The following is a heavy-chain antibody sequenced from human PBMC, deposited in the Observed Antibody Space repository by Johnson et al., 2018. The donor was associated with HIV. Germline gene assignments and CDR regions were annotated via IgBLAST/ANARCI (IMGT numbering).Heavy chain of an antibody. CDR2: IKQDGSEK. Sequence: EVQLVESGGGLIQPGGSLRLSCAVFGFTVSRNYMSWVRQAPGKGMEWVANIKQDGSEKYYVDSVKGRFTISRDNSKNTLYLQMNSLRAEDTAVYYCARDRGLPGVAEAGNAFDIWGQGTMVTVSS. V-gene: IGHV3-7*01. J-gene: IGHJ3*02. D-gene: IGHD6-13*01. CDR1: GFTVSRNY. CDR3: ARDRGLPGVAEAGNAFDI.